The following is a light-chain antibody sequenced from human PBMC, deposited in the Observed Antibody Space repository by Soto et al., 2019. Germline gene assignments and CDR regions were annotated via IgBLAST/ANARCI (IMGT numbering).Light chain of an antibody. CDR3: QQYGGSLLT. CDR1: ESVGDY. J-gene: IGKJ4*01. V-gene: IGKV3-20*01. CDR2: GSS. Sequence: EIVLTQSPGALSLSPGERATLSCWASESVGDYLAWYQQKPGQAPRLLIYGSSSRATGIPDRFSGSGSGTDFTLTISRLEPEDFAMYYCQQYGGSLLTFGGGTRVEIK.